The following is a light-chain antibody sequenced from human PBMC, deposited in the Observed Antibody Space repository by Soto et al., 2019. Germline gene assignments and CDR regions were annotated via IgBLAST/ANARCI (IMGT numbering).Light chain of an antibody. V-gene: IGKV1-39*01. Sequence: DIQMTQSPSSLSASVGDRVTITCRASQSIRHYLSWYQQKPGRAPKLLIYSASTLQTGVPSRFSGSGSGTDFTLDISSLQPEDVATYYCQQSHSSPRTFGPGTKVDI. J-gene: IGKJ3*01. CDR3: QQSHSSPRT. CDR1: QSIRHY. CDR2: SAS.